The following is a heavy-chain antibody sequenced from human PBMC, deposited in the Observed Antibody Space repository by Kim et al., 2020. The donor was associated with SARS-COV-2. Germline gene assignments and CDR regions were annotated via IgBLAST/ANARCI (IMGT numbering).Heavy chain of an antibody. Sequence: GGRTNYAASMKFRFTISRDNTKYTLKLKMKSLRAKDTAVYYCAKGGWLECWGQETLVTVS. V-gene: IGHV3-23*01. CDR2: GGRT. J-gene: IGHJ4*02. CDR3: AKGGWLEC.